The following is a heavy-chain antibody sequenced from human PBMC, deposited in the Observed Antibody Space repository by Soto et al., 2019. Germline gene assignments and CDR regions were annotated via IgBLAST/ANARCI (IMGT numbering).Heavy chain of an antibody. CDR2: IIPIFGTA. CDR1: GGTFSSYA. Sequence: SVKVSCKASGGTFSSYAISWVRQAPGQGLEWMGGIIPIFGTANYAQKFQGRVTITADESTSTAYMELSSLRSEDTAVYYCAPQAQGHHDAFDIWGQGTMVTVS. J-gene: IGHJ3*02. CDR3: APQAQGHHDAFDI. V-gene: IGHV1-69*13.